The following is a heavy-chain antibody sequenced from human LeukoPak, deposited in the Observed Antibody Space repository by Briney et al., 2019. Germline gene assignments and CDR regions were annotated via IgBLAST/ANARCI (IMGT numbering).Heavy chain of an antibody. CDR1: GFTFSSYA. CDR2: ISYDGSNK. D-gene: IGHD6-13*01. Sequence: GGSLRLSCAASGFTFSSYAMHWVRQAPGKGLEWVAVISYDGSNKYYADSVKGRFTIPRDNSKNTLYLQMYSLRAKDTAVYYCARYYNSSFDNWFDPWGQGTLVTVSS. V-gene: IGHV3-30-3*01. CDR3: ARYYNSSFDNWFDP. J-gene: IGHJ5*02.